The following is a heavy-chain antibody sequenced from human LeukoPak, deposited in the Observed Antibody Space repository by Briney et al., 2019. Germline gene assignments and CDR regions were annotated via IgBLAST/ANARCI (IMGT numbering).Heavy chain of an antibody. CDR3: ASRAIAVANA. CDR2: ISYDGSNK. CDR1: GFTFSSYG. V-gene: IGHV3-30*03. Sequence: GGSLRLSCAASGFTFSSYGMHWVRQAPGKGLEWVAVISYDGSNKYYADSVKGRFTISRDNSKNTLYLQMNSLRAEDTAVYYCASRAIAVANARGQGTLVTVSS. D-gene: IGHD6-19*01. J-gene: IGHJ4*02.